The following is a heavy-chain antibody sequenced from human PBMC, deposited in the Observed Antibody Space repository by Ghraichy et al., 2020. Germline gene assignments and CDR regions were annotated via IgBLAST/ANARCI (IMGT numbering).Heavy chain of an antibody. CDR1: GGSISSSSYY. V-gene: IGHV4-39*07. CDR2: IYYSGST. Sequence: SETLSLTCTVSGGSISSSSYYWGWIRQPPGKGLEWIGSIYYSGSTYYNPSLKSRVTISVDTSKNQFSLKLSSVTAADTAVYYCARHEGGSGSYCFDYWGQGTLVTVSS. D-gene: IGHD3-10*01. J-gene: IGHJ4*02. CDR3: ARHEGGSGSYCFDY.